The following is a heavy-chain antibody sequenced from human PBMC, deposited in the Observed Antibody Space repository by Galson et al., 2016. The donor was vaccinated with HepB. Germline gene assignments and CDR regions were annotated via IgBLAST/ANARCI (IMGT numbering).Heavy chain of an antibody. CDR3: AKVKGCINGICYDDYYYYYGVDV. CDR2: ISYDDGKNK. D-gene: IGHD2-8*01. V-gene: IGHV3-30*18. CDR1: GFTFSSSG. J-gene: IGHJ6*02. Sequence: SLRLSCAASGFTFSSSGMHWVRQAPGKGLEWVAVISYDDGKNKYYADSVKGRFTIPRDNSKNTLYLQTNSLTAEDTDVYYCAKVKGCINGICYDDYYYYYGVDVWGQGITVIVSS.